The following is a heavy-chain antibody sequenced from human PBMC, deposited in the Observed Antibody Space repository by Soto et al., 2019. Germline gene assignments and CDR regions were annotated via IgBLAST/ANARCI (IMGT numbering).Heavy chain of an antibody. Sequence: SETLSLTCTVSGDSISDNYWSWIRQPPGKTLEWIGYMYYTGSTNYNPSLKSRVTMSVDTSKNQFSLRLSSVTAADTAVYYCARGFYDTGGYSSPFDIWGQGILVTVSS. J-gene: IGHJ5*02. CDR2: MYYTGST. V-gene: IGHV4-59*01. D-gene: IGHD3-22*01. CDR3: ARGFYDTGGYSSPFDI. CDR1: GDSISDNY.